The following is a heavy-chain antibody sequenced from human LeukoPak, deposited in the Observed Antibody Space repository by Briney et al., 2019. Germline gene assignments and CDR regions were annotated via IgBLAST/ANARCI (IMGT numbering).Heavy chain of an antibody. D-gene: IGHD3-10*01. V-gene: IGHV1-46*01. CDR1: GYTFTSYY. J-gene: IGHJ6*02. CDR2: INPSGGST. CDR3: ARDLSITMVRGVPYYYYGMDV. Sequence: ASVKVSCKASGYTFTSYYMHWVRQAPGQGLEWMGIINPSGGSTSYAQKFQGRVTMTRDPSTSTVYMELSSLRSEDTAVYYCARDLSITMVRGVPYYYYGMDVWGQGTTVTVSS.